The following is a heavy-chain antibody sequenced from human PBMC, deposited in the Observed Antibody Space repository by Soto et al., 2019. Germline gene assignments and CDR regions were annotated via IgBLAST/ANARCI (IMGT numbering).Heavy chain of an antibody. D-gene: IGHD5-18*01. Sequence: PGGSLRLSCAASGFTFSSYTMNWVRQAPGKGLEWVSYISSSRSTIYYADSVKGRFTISRDNAKNSLYLQMNSLRDEDTAVYYCARDWDVDTAMVTFYYYGMDVWGQGTTV. CDR2: ISSSRSTI. J-gene: IGHJ6*02. V-gene: IGHV3-48*02. CDR3: ARDWDVDTAMVTFYYYGMDV. CDR1: GFTFSSYT.